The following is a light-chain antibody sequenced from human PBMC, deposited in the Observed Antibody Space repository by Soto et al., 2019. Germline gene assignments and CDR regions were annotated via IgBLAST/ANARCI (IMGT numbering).Light chain of an antibody. CDR3: QSYDRSLSVV. Sequence: QSVLTQPPSVSGAPGQRVTISCTGSSSNIGAGYDVHWYQQLPGTAPKLLIDGNINRPSGVPDRFAGSKSGTSASLDITKLQADDEADDYCQSYDRSLSVVFGGGTKVNVL. V-gene: IGLV1-40*01. J-gene: IGLJ2*01. CDR2: GNI. CDR1: SSNIGAGYD.